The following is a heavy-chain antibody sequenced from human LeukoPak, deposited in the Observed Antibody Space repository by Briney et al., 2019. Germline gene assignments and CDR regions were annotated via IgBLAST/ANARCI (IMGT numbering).Heavy chain of an antibody. D-gene: IGHD2-21*02. Sequence: GGSLRLSCAASGFGFTSYTMNWVRQAPGKGLEYVSSISSSSSHIYYADSVKGRFTISRDNTKSSLYLQMNSLIAEDMAVYYCARGYCGGDCYGDWGQGTLVTVSS. V-gene: IGHV3-21*01. CDR2: ISSSSSHI. CDR1: GFGFTSYT. CDR3: ARGYCGGDCYGD. J-gene: IGHJ1*01.